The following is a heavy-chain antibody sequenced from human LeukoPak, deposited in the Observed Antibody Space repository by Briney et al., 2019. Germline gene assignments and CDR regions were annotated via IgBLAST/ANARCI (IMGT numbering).Heavy chain of an antibody. CDR2: IKSDGSET. J-gene: IGHJ4*02. CDR1: GFTFSRHW. Sequence: GGSLRLSCAASGFTFSRHWMHWVRQGPGKGLEWVSRIKSDGSETQYADSVKGRFTISRDNAHNTLYLQMTSLRPEDTAIYYCARVISYFDLWSRGALVTASS. D-gene: IGHD3-3*02. CDR3: ARVISYFDL. V-gene: IGHV3-74*01.